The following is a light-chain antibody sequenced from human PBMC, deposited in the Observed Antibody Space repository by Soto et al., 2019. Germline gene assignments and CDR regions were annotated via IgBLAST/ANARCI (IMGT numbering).Light chain of an antibody. CDR2: DAS. J-gene: IGKJ5*01. CDR1: QSVSSH. Sequence: EILLTQSPDTLSSSPGERATLSCRASQSVSSHLAWFQQRPGQAPRLLIYDASNRATGIPARFSGRGSGTDFTLTISSLEPEDFAVYYCQQRSSAITFGQGTRLEI. V-gene: IGKV3-11*01. CDR3: QQRSSAIT.